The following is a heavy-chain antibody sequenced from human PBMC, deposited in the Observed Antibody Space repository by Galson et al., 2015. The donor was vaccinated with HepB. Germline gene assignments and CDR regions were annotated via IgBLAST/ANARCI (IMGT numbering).Heavy chain of an antibody. CDR2: ISYSMFDSGNT. Sequence: SETLSLTCTVSGDSISSDYWSWIRQPAGKGLEWIGHISYSMFDSGNTKYNPSLKSRVTMSIDTSKSQFSLILTSVTAADTAIYYCARGCGTYWCFDYWGQGTLVTVSS. CDR1: GDSISSDY. CDR3: ARGCGTYWCFDY. J-gene: IGHJ4*02. D-gene: IGHD2-8*02. V-gene: IGHV4-4*07.